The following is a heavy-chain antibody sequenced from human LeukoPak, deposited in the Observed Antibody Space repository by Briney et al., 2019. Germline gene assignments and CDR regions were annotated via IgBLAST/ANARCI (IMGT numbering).Heavy chain of an antibody. V-gene: IGHV3-7*01. J-gene: IGHJ4*02. CDR1: GFTFINYW. Sequence: GGSLRLSCAASGFTFINYWMSWVRQAPGKGREWVANIKQDGSQIYYVDSVKARFTISRDNPKNSLYLQMNSLRAEDAAVYYCTRENWYIDYWGQGNLVTVSS. CDR3: TRENWYIDY. CDR2: IKQDGSQI.